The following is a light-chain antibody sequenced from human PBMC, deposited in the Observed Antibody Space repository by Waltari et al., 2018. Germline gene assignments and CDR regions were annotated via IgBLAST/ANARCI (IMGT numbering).Light chain of an antibody. J-gene: IGLJ3*02. V-gene: IGLV7-46*01. CDR3: LLWYSGARWV. Sequence: WFQRKPGPVPKTLIFDTSNTPSWTPARFSGSLLGGKAALTLSGAQPEDEAEYYCLLWYSGARWVFGGGTKLSVL. CDR2: DTS.